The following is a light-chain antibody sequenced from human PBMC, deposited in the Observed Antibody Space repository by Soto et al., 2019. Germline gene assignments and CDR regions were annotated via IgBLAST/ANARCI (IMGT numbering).Light chain of an antibody. CDR1: QSVRTK. CDR2: DTS. J-gene: IGKJ5*01. CDR3: QQYNIWRSIT. Sequence: EIVVTQPPATLSVSPGERVTLSFRAIQSVRTKVAWYQQKPGQTPRVIIYDTSTWAADIPARFSGSGYGTYFTITISSLQSEDFAVYYCQQYNIWRSITFGPGTRLEIK. V-gene: IGKV3-15*01.